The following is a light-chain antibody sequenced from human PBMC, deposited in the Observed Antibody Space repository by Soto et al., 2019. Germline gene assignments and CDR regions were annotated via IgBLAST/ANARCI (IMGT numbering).Light chain of an antibody. J-gene: IGKJ1*01. CDR2: GAS. Sequence: IVMTQSPATLSVSPGQRATLSCRASQSVSTNLAWYQQKPGQAPRLLIYGASTRATGIPARFSGSGSGTEFTLTISVLQSDDFAVYYCQQYSNWPPWTFGQGNRVDFK. V-gene: IGKV3D-15*01. CDR1: QSVSTN. CDR3: QQYSNWPPWT.